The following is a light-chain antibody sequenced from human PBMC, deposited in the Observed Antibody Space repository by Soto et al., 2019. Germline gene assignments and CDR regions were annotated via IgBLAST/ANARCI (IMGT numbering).Light chain of an antibody. CDR2: DVT. CDR1: SSDVGRYDY. CDR3: CSFAGSYSYV. Sequence: QSVLTQTLSVYASAGQAVTISCTGTSSDVGRYDYVSWYQQHPGKAPKLIVYDVTERPSGVPDRFSGSKSGNTASLTISGLQAENEADYSCCSFAGSYSYVFGTGTKVTVL. V-gene: IGLV2-11*01. J-gene: IGLJ1*01.